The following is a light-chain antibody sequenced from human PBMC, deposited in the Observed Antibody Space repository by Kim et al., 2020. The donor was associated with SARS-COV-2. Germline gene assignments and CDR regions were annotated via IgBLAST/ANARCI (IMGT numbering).Light chain of an antibody. CDR3: CSYAGTYTWV. Sequence: GQSITISCPGTSSGVGGYDYVSWYQQNPGKAPKIIIYDVSQRPSGVPDRFSGSKSVNTASLTISGLQAEDEADYYCCSYAGTYTWVFGGGTQLTVL. CDR2: DVS. CDR1: SSGVGGYDY. V-gene: IGLV2-11*01. J-gene: IGLJ3*02.